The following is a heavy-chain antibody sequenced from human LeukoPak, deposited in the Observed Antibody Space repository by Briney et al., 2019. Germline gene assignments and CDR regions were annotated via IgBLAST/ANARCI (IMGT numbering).Heavy chain of an antibody. CDR1: GGTFISYA. V-gene: IGHV1-69*13. CDR2: IIPIFGTA. J-gene: IGHJ3*02. Sequence: SVKVSCKASGGTFISYAISWVRQAPGQGLEWMGGIIPIFGTANYAQKFQGRVTITADESTSTAYMELSSLRSEDTAVYYCARVDKADCSSTSCPFDIWGQGTMVTGSS. CDR3: ARVDKADCSSTSCPFDI. D-gene: IGHD2-2*01.